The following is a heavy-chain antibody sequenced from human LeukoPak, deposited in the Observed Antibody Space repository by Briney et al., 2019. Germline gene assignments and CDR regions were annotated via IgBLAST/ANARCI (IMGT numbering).Heavy chain of an antibody. CDR1: GYTFTSYY. Sequence: ASVKVSCKASGYTFTSYYMHWVRQAPGQGLEWMGRINPNTGVTQYTENFQGRVTMTGDTSISTAYMELSGLRSDDTAIYYCARTWIKIFPPHFDPWGQETLVTVSS. CDR2: INPNTGVT. CDR3: ARTWIKIFPPHFDP. V-gene: IGHV1-2*06. D-gene: IGHD2-2*03. J-gene: IGHJ5*02.